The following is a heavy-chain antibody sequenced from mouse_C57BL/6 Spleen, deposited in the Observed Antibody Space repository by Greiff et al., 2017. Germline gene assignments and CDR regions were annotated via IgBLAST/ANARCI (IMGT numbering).Heavy chain of an antibody. V-gene: IGHV3-6*01. J-gene: IGHJ2*01. Sequence: EVQVVESGPGLVKPSQSLSLTCSVTGYSITSGYYWNWILQFPGNKLEWMGYISYDGSNNYNPSLKNRISITRDTSKNQFFLKLNSVTTEDTATYYCARDGYYSLFDYWGQGTTLTVSS. CDR3: ARDGYYSLFDY. CDR1: GYSITSGYY. CDR2: ISYDGSN. D-gene: IGHD2-3*01.